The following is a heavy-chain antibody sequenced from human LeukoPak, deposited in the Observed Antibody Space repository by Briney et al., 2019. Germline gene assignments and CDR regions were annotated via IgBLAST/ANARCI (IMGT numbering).Heavy chain of an antibody. CDR3: AREWFDAFDI. CDR1: GFTFSSYA. D-gene: IGHD3-22*01. Sequence: GGSLRLSCAASGFTFSSYAMSWVRQAPGKGLEWVSAIRGSGGSTYYADSVKGRFSISRDNSKNTLYLQMNSLRADDTAVYYCAREWFDAFDIWGQGTTVTVSS. V-gene: IGHV3-23*01. J-gene: IGHJ3*02. CDR2: IRGSGGST.